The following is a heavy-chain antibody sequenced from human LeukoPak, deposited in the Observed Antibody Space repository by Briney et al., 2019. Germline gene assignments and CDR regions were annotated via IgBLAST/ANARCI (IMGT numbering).Heavy chain of an antibody. V-gene: IGHV3-21*05. CDR3: ARDLGRLRPYYFDY. CDR1: GFTFSSYS. CDR2: ISSSSSYI. D-gene: IGHD5-12*01. Sequence: GGSLRLSCAASGFTFSSYSMNWVRQAPGKGLEWVSYISSSSSYIYYAASVKGRFTISRGNAKNSLYLQMNSLRAEDTAVYYCARDLGRLRPYYFDYWGQGTLVTVSS. J-gene: IGHJ4*02.